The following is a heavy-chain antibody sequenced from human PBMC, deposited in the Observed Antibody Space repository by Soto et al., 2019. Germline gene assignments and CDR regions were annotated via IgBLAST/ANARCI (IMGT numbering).Heavy chain of an antibody. Sequence: LRLSCAASGFTFSSYGMHWVRQAPGKGLEWVAVISYDGSNKYYADSVKGRFTISRDNSKNTLYLQMNSLRAEDTAVYYCAKDISVGATQFDYWGQGTLVTVSS. CDR3: AKDISVGATQFDY. V-gene: IGHV3-30*18. CDR1: GFTFSSYG. CDR2: ISYDGSNK. J-gene: IGHJ4*02. D-gene: IGHD1-26*01.